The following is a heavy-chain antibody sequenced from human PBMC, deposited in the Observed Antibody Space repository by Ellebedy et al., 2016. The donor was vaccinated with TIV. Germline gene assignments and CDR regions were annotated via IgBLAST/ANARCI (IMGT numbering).Heavy chain of an antibody. CDR3: ARDRGDYSISGP. Sequence: HTGGSLRLXXVASGFILGRYWMHWVRQAPGNKLVWVSRIKSDGSGTTYADSVKGRFTTSRDNARNTLYLQMNSLRGEDTAVYFCARDRGDYSISGPWGQGTLVTVSS. D-gene: IGHD4-11*01. CDR2: IKSDGSGT. V-gene: IGHV3-74*01. CDR1: GFILGRYW. J-gene: IGHJ5*02.